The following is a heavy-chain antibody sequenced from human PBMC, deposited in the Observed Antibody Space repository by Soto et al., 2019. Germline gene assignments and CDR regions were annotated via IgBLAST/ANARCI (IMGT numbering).Heavy chain of an antibody. D-gene: IGHD4-17*01. Sequence: SETLSPTCTVSGCSLSSSSYYWGWIRQPPGKGLEWIGSIYYSGSTYYNPSLKSRVTISVDTSKNQFSLKLSSVTAADTAVYYCARLRPAAYGDYDDYWGQGTLITVSS. J-gene: IGHJ4*02. V-gene: IGHV4-39*01. CDR3: ARLRPAAYGDYDDY. CDR2: IYYSGST. CDR1: GCSLSSSSYY.